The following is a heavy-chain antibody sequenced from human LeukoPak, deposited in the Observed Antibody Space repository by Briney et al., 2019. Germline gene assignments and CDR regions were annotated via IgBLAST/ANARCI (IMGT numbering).Heavy chain of an antibody. CDR1: GFTFSSYG. CDR3: ARSNRRGLINGFGYYFDY. CDR2: IKQDGSGK. D-gene: IGHD3-10*01. J-gene: IGHJ4*02. Sequence: SGGSLRLSCAASGFTFSSYGMHWVRQAPGRGLEWVANIKQDGSGKYYVDSVKGRFTISRDNAKNSLYLQMNSLRAEDTAVYYCARSNRRGLINGFGYYFDYWGQGTLVTVSS. V-gene: IGHV3-7*01.